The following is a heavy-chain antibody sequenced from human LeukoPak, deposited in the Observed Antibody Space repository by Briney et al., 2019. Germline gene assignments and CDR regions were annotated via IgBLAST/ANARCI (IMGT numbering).Heavy chain of an antibody. CDR2: ISYDGSNK. J-gene: IGHJ4*02. CDR3: ARDDPDTAMVTLDY. CDR1: GFTFSSYA. V-gene: IGHV3-30*04. Sequence: GGSLRLSCAASGFTFSSYAMHWVRQAPGKGLEWVAVISYDGSNKYYADSVKGRFTISRDNSKNTLYLQMNSLRAEDTAVYYCARDDPDTAMVTLDYWGQGTLVTVSS. D-gene: IGHD5-18*01.